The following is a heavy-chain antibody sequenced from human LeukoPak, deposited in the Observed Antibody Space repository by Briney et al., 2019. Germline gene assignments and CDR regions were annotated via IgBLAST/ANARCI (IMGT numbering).Heavy chain of an antibody. J-gene: IGHJ3*02. CDR3: ARFQMATIGAFDI. CDR1: GFTVSSNY. D-gene: IGHD5-24*01. Sequence: PGGSLRLSCAASGFTVSSNYMSWVRQAPGKGLEWVSVIYSGGSTYYADSVKGRFTISRDNSKNTLYLQMNSLRAEDTAVYYCARFQMATIGAFDIWGQGTMVTVSS. V-gene: IGHV3-53*01. CDR2: IYSGGST.